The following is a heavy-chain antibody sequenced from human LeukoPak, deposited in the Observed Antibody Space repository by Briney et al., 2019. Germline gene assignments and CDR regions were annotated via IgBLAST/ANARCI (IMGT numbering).Heavy chain of an antibody. V-gene: IGHV4-34*01. D-gene: IGHD3-22*01. CDR1: GGSFSGYY. CDR2: INHSGST. CDR3: AREGYDSSGYYYKAFDY. J-gene: IGHJ4*02. Sequence: SETLSLTCAVYGGSFSGYYWSWIRQPPGKGLEWIGEINHSGSTNYNPSLKSRVTISVDTSKNQFSLKLSSVTAADTAVYYCAREGYDSSGYYYKAFDYWGQGTLVTVSS.